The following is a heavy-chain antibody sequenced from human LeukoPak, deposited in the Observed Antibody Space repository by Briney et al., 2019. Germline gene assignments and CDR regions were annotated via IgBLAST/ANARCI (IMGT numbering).Heavy chain of an antibody. J-gene: IGHJ1*01. V-gene: IGHV3-66*01. D-gene: IGHD4-17*01. Sequence: PGGSLRLSCAASGFTVSSSYMSWVRQTLGRGLEWVSIIYSSGSTYYADSVKGRFTISRDNSKNTVYLQMNRLRAEDTAVYYCARVDYDGDYSFWGQGTLVTVSS. CDR2: IYSSGST. CDR1: GFTVSSSY. CDR3: ARVDYDGDYSF.